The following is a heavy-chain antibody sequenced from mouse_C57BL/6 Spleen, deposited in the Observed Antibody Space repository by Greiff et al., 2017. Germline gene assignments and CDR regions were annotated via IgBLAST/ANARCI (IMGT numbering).Heavy chain of an antibody. Sequence: VQLQQSGAELVRPGASVKLSCTASGFNFKDDYMHWVKQRPEQGLEWIGWIDPENGDTEYASKFQGKATITADTSSNPAYLQLSSLTSEDTAVDYCTKGFGYYDSSSDYYAMDYWGQGTSVTVSS. J-gene: IGHJ4*01. CDR1: GFNFKDDY. CDR3: TKGFGYYDSSSDYYAMDY. CDR2: IDPENGDT. V-gene: IGHV14-4*01. D-gene: IGHD1-1*01.